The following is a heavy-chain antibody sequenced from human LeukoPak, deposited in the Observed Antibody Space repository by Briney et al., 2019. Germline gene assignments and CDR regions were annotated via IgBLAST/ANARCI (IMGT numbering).Heavy chain of an antibody. Sequence: GGSLRLSCAASGFTFSSYAMSWVRQAPGKGLEWVSAISGSGGSTYYADSVKGRFTISRDNSKNTLYLQMNSLRAEDTAVYYCAKDRYSGYYPNDAFDIWGQGTMVTVSS. CDR3: AKDRYSGYYPNDAFDI. CDR1: GFTFSSYA. D-gene: IGHD3-22*01. V-gene: IGHV3-23*01. J-gene: IGHJ3*02. CDR2: ISGSGGST.